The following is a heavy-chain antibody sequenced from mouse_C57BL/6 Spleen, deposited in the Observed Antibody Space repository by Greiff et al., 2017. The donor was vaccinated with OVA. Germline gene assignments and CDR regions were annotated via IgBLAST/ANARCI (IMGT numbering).Heavy chain of an antibody. CDR1: GYAFSSSW. CDR2: IYPGDGDT. CDR3: AREYYGHY. J-gene: IGHJ2*01. V-gene: IGHV1-82*01. Sequence: VQRVESGPELVKPGASVKISCKASGYAFSSSWMNWVKQRPGKGLEWIGRIYPGDGDTNYNGKFKGKATLTADKSSSTAYMQLSSLTSEDSAVYFCAREYYGHYWGQGTTLTVSS. D-gene: IGHD1-1*01.